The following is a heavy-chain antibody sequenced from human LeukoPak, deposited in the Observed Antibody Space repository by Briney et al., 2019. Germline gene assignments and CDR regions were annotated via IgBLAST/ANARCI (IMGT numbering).Heavy chain of an antibody. V-gene: IGHV4-39*07. Sequence: PSETLSLTCTVSGGSISSSNYYWGWIRQPPGKGLEWIGSIYYSGSTYYNPSLKSRVTMSVDTSKNHFSLKLSSVTAADTAVYYCARSSIGSGSNFDYWGQGTLVTVSS. CDR3: ARSSIGSGSNFDY. CDR2: IYYSGST. J-gene: IGHJ4*02. CDR1: GGSISSSNYY. D-gene: IGHD3-10*01.